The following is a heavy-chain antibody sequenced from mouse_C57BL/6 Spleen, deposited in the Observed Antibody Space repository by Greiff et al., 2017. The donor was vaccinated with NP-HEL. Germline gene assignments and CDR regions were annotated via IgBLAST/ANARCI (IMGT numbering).Heavy chain of an antibody. CDR2: IDPSDSYT. Sequence: QVQLQQPGAELVKPGASVKLSCKASGYTFTSYWMQWVKQRPGQGLEWIGEIDPSDSYTNYNQKFKGKATLTVDTSSSTAYMQLSSLTSEDSAVYYCARSGDRGGYWGQGTTLTVSS. CDR3: ARSGDRGGY. D-gene: IGHD2-14*01. J-gene: IGHJ2*01. V-gene: IGHV1-50*01. CDR1: GYTFTSYW.